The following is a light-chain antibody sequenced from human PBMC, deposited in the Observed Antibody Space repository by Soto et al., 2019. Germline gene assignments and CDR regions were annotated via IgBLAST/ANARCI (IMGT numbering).Light chain of an antibody. CDR2: EVS. CDR1: SSDVGGYNY. Sequence: QSALTQPASVSGSPGQSITISCTGTSSDVGGYNYVSWYQQHPGKAPKLMIYEVSNRPSGVSNRFSGSKSGNTASLTISGLQAEDEADYYCSSYTIGDTPVVFGGGTKLTVL. V-gene: IGLV2-14*01. J-gene: IGLJ2*01. CDR3: SSYTIGDTPVV.